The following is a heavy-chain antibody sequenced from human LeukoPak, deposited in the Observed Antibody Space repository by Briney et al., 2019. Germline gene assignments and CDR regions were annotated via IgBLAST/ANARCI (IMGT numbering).Heavy chain of an antibody. V-gene: IGHV3-74*03. Sequence: GGSLRLSCAASGFTFSSYSMNWVRQAPGKGLVWVSRIHSDGISTTYADSVKGRFTISRDNAKNTLYLQMNSLRAEDTAVYYCARDRYYVPDYWGQGTLVTVSS. CDR1: GFTFSSYS. CDR3: ARDRYYVPDY. D-gene: IGHD3-10*02. J-gene: IGHJ4*02. CDR2: IHSDGIST.